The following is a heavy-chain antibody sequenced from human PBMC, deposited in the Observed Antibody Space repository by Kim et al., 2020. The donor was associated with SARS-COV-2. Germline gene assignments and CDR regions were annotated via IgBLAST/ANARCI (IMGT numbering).Heavy chain of an antibody. Sequence: ASVKVSCKASGYTFTGYYMHWVRQAPGQGLEWMGRINPNSGGTNYAQKFQGRVTMTRDTSISTAYMELSRLRSDDTAVYYCARYGGGRCGDCYSSVDYWGQGTLVTVSS. CDR2: INPNSGGT. D-gene: IGHD2-21*02. V-gene: IGHV1-2*06. J-gene: IGHJ4*02. CDR3: ARYGGGRCGDCYSSVDY. CDR1: GYTFTGYY.